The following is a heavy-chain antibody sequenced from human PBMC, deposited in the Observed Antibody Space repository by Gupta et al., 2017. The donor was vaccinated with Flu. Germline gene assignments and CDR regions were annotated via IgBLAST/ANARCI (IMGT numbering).Heavy chain of an antibody. J-gene: IGHJ5*02. V-gene: IGHV3-74*01. CDR3: VREVVNNRLDP. Sequence: QVVESGGGLVQPGGSLRLSGIGSGFAFSSHFMHWVRQAPGQGLEWVSRVRFDGTATSYADSVRGRFTISRDNARNTLYLQMDSLRAEDTAVYCCVREVVNNRLDPWGQGTLVTVSS. CDR2: VRFDGTAT. CDR1: GFAFSSHF.